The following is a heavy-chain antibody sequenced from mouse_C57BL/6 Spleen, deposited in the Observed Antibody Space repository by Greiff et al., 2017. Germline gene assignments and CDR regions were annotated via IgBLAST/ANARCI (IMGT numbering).Heavy chain of an antibody. J-gene: IGHJ3*01. Sequence: QVQLQQPGAELVRPGSSVKLSCKASGYTFTSYWMHWVKQRPIQGLEWIGNIDPSDSETHYNQKFKDKATLTVDNSSSTAYMQLSSLTSEDSAVYYGARWGDYGVAYWGQGTLVTVSA. D-gene: IGHD1-1*02. CDR2: IDPSDSET. CDR1: GYTFTSYW. V-gene: IGHV1-52*01. CDR3: ARWGDYGVAY.